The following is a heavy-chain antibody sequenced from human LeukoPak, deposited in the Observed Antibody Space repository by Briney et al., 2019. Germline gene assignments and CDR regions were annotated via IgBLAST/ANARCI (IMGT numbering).Heavy chain of an antibody. CDR2: IKQDGSEK. V-gene: IGHV3-7*01. J-gene: IGHJ4*02. Sequence: GGSLRLSCAASGFTFSSYWMNWARQAPGKGLEWVANIKQDGSEKYYVDSVKGRLTISRDNAKNSLYLQMNSLRAEDTAVYYCARDIVVVVADGTDYWGQGTLVTVSS. CDR1: GFTFSSYW. D-gene: IGHD2-15*01. CDR3: ARDIVVVVADGTDY.